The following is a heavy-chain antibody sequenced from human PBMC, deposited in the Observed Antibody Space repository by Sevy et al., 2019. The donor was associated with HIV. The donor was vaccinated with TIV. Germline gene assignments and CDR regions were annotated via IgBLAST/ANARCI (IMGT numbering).Heavy chain of an antibody. V-gene: IGHV3-33*01. CDR3: ARSPMIRGGIRYYYNGVDV. CDR2: IWYDGDNK. D-gene: IGHD3-10*01. Sequence: GGSLRLSCAASGFTFSSYGMHWVRQAPGEGLEWVAVIWYDGDNKYYADSVKGRFTISRDNSKNTLYLQMHSLRVEDTAVYYCARSPMIRGGIRYYYNGVDVWGQGTTVTVSS. J-gene: IGHJ6*02. CDR1: GFTFSSYG.